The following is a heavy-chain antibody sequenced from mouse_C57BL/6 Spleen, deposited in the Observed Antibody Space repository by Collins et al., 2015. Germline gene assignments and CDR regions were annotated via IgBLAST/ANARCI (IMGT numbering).Heavy chain of an antibody. V-gene: IGHV1-64*01. CDR3: ARSGGTTYWYFDV. D-gene: IGHD1-1*01. J-gene: IGHJ1*03. CDR2: IHPNSGST. Sequence: LYSYWMHWVKQRPGQGLEWIGMIHPNSGSTNYNEKFKSKATLTVDKSSSTAYMQLSSLTSEDSAVYYCARSGGTTYWYFDVWGTGTTVTVSS. CDR1: LYSYW.